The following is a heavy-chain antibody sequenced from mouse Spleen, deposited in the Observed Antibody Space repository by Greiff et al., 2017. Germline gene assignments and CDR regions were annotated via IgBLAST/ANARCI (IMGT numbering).Heavy chain of an antibody. V-gene: IGHV1-26*01. CDR1: GYTFTDYY. CDR2: INPNNGGT. CDR3: ARSRYYDYDEDYFDY. Sequence: EVQLQQSGPELVKPGASVKISCKASGYTFTDYYMNWVKQCHGKSLEWIGDINPNNGGTSYNQKFKGKATLTVDKSSSTAYMELRSLTSEDSAVYYCARSRYYDYDEDYFDYWGQGTTLTVSS. D-gene: IGHD2-4*01. J-gene: IGHJ2*01.